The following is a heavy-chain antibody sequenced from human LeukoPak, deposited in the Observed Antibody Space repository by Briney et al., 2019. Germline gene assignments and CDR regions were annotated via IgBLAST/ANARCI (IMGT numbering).Heavy chain of an antibody. D-gene: IGHD4-11*01. CDR1: GFTFSSYA. CDR2: ISGSGGST. J-gene: IGHJ4*02. CDR3: AKGPRLTTVTTLYFDY. V-gene: IGHV3-23*01. Sequence: GGSLRLSCAASGFTFSSYAMSWVRQAPGKGLEWVSAISGSGGSTYYADSVKGRFTISRDNSKNTLYLQMNSLRAEDTAVYYCAKGPRLTTVTTLYFDYWGQGTLVTVSS.